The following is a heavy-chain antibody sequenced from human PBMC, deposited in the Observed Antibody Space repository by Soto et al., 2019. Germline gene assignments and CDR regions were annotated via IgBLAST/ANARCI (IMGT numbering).Heavy chain of an antibody. CDR2: ISAYNGNT. CDR3: ARGESGYYYGMDV. D-gene: IGHD2-21*01. J-gene: IGHJ6*02. CDR1: GYTFTSYG. V-gene: IGHV1-18*01. Sequence: ASVKVSCKASGYTFTSYGISWVRQAPGQGLEWMGWISAYNGNTNYAQKLQGRVTMTTDTSTSTACMELRSLRSDDTAVYYCARGESGYYYGMDVWGQGTTVTVSS.